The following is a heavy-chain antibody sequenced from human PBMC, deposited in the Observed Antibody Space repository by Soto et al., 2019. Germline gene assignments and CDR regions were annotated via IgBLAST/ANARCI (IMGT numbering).Heavy chain of an antibody. CDR3: AREGSGHPYYYYGMDV. V-gene: IGHV3-53*01. CDR1: GFTVSSNY. Sequence: TGGSLRLSCAASGFTVSSNYMSWVRQAPGKGLEWVSVIYSGGSTYYADSVKGRFTISRDNSKNTLYLQMNSLRAEDTAVYYCAREGSGHPYYYYGMDVWGQGTTVTVSS. J-gene: IGHJ6*02. D-gene: IGHD3-3*01. CDR2: IYSGGST.